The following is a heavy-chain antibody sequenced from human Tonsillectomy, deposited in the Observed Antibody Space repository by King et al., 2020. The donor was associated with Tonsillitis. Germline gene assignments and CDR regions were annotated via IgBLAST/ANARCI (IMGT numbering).Heavy chain of an antibody. D-gene: IGHD6-19*01. CDR1: GGSISSYY. Sequence: VQLQESGPGLVKPSETLSLTCTVSGGSISSYYWSWIRQPPGKGLEWIGYIYYSGSTNYNPSLKSRVTISVDTSKNQFSLKLGSVTAADTALYYCARADSSGWYSNWYLDLWGRGTLVTVSS. V-gene: IGHV4-59*01. CDR3: ARADSSGWYSNWYLDL. CDR2: IYYSGST. J-gene: IGHJ2*01.